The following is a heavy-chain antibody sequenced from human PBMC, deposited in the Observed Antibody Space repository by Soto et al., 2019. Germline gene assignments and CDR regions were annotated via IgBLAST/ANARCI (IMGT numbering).Heavy chain of an antibody. D-gene: IGHD2-8*02. Sequence: QVQLVESGGGVVQPGRSLRLSCAASGFIFSTYGMHWVRQAPGKGLEWVAVISYDGSNQYYEDSVKGRFTISRDNSKNTLYLQMNSLRVEDTAVYYCAKSWSGSHGAFDMSGQGTMVTGSA. V-gene: IGHV3-30*18. CDR3: AKSWSGSHGAFDM. CDR1: GFIFSTYG. CDR2: ISYDGSNQ. J-gene: IGHJ3*02.